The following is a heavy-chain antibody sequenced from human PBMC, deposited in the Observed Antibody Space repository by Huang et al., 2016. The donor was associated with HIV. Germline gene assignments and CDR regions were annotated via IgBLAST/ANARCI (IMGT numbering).Heavy chain of an antibody. CDR1: GGTFSKYA. J-gene: IGHJ4*02. V-gene: IGHV1-69*13. D-gene: IGHD4-17*01. CDR2: SSPRLGTP. Sequence: QVQLVQSGAEVKTPGSSVKVSCKASGGTFSKYAISWVRQAPGQGLEWMGGSSPRLGTPNDERKCQSRVTSTADDSTSTTYVEVSSLGSEDTALYYCARGQLGSYGDYDVLYWGQGTLVTVSS. CDR3: ARGQLGSYGDYDVLY.